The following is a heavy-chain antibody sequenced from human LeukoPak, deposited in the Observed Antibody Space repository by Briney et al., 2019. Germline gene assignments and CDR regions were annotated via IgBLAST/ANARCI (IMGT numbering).Heavy chain of an antibody. D-gene: IGHD6-19*01. CDR1: GFTFSSYW. CDR3: ARYGYTSGLDY. CDR2: MKEDGSEK. Sequence: PGGSLRLSCAASGFTFSSYWMSWVRQAPGKGLERVAIMKEDGSEKYYVDSVKGRFTITRDSAKNSLYLQMNSLRAEDTAVYYCARYGYTSGLDYWGQGILVTVSS. J-gene: IGHJ4*02. V-gene: IGHV3-7*04.